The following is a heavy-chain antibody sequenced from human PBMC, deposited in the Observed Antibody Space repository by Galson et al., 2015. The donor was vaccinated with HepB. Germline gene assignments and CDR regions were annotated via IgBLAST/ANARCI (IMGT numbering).Heavy chain of an antibody. V-gene: IGHV1-69*06. CDR1: RGTFSSYS. Sequence: SVKVSCKASRGTFSSYSMTWVRQAPGQGLEWMGRIIPMFGTRNYAQKFQGRVTITADKSTNTVYMELSSLRSEDTAVYYCARSPGMAEYFQQWGQGTLVTVSS. CDR3: ARSPGMAEYFQQ. J-gene: IGHJ1*01. D-gene: IGHD3-10*01. CDR2: IIPMFGTR.